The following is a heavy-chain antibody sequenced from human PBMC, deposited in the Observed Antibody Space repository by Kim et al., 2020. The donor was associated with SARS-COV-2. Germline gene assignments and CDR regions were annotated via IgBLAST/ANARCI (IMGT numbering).Heavy chain of an antibody. CDR2: IYYSGST. V-gene: IGHV4-39*01. CDR1: GGSISSSSYY. CDR3: ARGRPPPPPLSYGRAV. J-gene: IGHJ6*01. Sequence: SETLSLTCTVSGGSISSSSYYWGRHRPPPGKGLVWIGSIYYSGSTYSNPSIKSRITISVDTTQTQFSLRLSSVTAADAALYYCARGRPPPPPLSYGRAV.